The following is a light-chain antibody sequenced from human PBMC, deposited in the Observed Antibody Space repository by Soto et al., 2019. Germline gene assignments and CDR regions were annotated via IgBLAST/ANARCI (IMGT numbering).Light chain of an antibody. CDR3: QQRANWPLT. Sequence: EIVLTQSPATLSLSPGERATLSCRASQSVINYLAWYQQKPGQAPRLLIYDTSHRATGIPDRFSGSGSGTDFTLIISSLEPEDFAVYYCQQRANWPLTFGGGTKVEIK. CDR1: QSVINY. J-gene: IGKJ4*01. CDR2: DTS. V-gene: IGKV3-11*01.